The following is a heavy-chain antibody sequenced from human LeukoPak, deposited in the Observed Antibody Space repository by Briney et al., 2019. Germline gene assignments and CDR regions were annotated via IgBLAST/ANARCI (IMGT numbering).Heavy chain of an antibody. Sequence: GGSLRLSCAASGFTVSSNYMSWVRQAPGKGLEWVALIYSDGNTYYADSVKGRFTISRDNSKNTLYLQTNSMRAEDTAVYYCARDCLSFDYWGQGNLVTVSS. CDR1: GFTVSSNY. CDR2: IYSDGNT. J-gene: IGHJ4*02. CDR3: ARDCLSFDY. D-gene: IGHD5/OR15-5a*01. V-gene: IGHV3-53*01.